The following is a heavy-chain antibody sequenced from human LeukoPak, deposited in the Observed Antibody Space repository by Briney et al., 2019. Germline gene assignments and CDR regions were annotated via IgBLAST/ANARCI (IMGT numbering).Heavy chain of an antibody. Sequence: GGSLRLSCAASGFTVSSNYMSWVRQAPGKGLEWVSVIYSGGSTYYADSVKGRFTISRDNSKNTLYLQMNSLRAEDTAVYYCATRPPNYYGSSGYYANWGQGTLVTVSS. CDR1: GFTVSSNY. CDR2: IYSGGST. V-gene: IGHV3-53*01. J-gene: IGHJ4*02. D-gene: IGHD3-22*01. CDR3: ATRPPNYYGSSGYYAN.